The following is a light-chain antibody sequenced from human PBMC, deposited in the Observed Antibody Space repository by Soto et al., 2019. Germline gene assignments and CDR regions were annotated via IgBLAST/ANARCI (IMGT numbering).Light chain of an antibody. Sequence: DIVMTQSPDSLAVSLGERATIKCKSSQSVLYSSNNENYLAWYQQKPGQPAKLLIYRASTRQSGVPDRFSGSGSGTDFTLTISSLQAEDVAVYYCQQYSSAPFTFGPGTKVDIK. CDR3: QQYSSAPFT. CDR1: QSVLYSSNNENY. J-gene: IGKJ3*01. V-gene: IGKV4-1*01. CDR2: RAS.